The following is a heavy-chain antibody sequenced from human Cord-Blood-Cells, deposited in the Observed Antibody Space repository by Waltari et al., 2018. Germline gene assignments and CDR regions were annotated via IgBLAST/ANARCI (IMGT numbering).Heavy chain of an antibody. CDR1: GFTFSSYW. CDR2: INSDGSST. Sequence: EVQLVESGGGVVLPGGSLRLSCAASGFTFSSYWMHWVRQATGKGLVWVSRINSDGSSTSYADSVKGRFTISRDNAKNTLYLQMNRLRAEDTAVYYCARDMGMGAQAPLDAFDIWGQGTMVTVSS. J-gene: IGHJ3*02. D-gene: IGHD3-16*01. CDR3: ARDMGMGAQAPLDAFDI. V-gene: IGHV3-74*01.